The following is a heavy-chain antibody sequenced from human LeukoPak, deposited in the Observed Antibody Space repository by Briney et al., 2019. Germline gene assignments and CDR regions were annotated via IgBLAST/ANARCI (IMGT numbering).Heavy chain of an antibody. D-gene: IGHD6-19*01. CDR2: ISSSGSTI. Sequence: PGGSLRLSCAASGFTFSDYYMSWIRQAPGKGLEWVSYISSSGSTINYADSVKGRFTISRDNAKNTLYLQLNSLRAEDTAVYYCVKDQREAYSSGWSRDFDYWGQGTLVTVSS. J-gene: IGHJ4*02. V-gene: IGHV3-11*04. CDR1: GFTFSDYY. CDR3: VKDQREAYSSGWSRDFDY.